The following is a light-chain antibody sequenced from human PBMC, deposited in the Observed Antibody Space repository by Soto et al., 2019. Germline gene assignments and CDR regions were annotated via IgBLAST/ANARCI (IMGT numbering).Light chain of an antibody. CDR2: AAS. CDR3: QQCGSSST. CDR1: QTVSSSF. Sequence: EIVLTQSPGTLSLSPGERATLSCRASQTVSSSFLAWYQQTPGQAPRLLIYAASSRATGIPDRFSGSGSGTDFTLTISRLEPEDFAVYYCQQCGSSSTFGQGTRLEIK. V-gene: IGKV3-20*01. J-gene: IGKJ5*01.